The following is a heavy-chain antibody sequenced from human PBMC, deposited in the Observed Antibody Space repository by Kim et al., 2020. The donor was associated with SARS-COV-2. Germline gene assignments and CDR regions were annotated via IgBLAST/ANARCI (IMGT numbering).Heavy chain of an antibody. J-gene: IGHJ4*02. D-gene: IGHD6-6*01. V-gene: IGHV3-20*01. CDR3: TRGLAAPNY. CDR2: INWNGGNI. CDR1: GFTFDDYG. Sequence: GGSLRLSCAASGFTFDDYGMSWVRQAPEKGLEWVSSINWNGGNIGYADSVKGRFTISRDNANNSLYLQMNSLRAEETALYDCTRGLAAPNYWGQGTLVPV.